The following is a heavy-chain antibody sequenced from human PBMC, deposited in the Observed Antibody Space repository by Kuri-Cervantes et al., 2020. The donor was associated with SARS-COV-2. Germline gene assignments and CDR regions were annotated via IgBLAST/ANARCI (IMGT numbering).Heavy chain of an antibody. Sequence: SETLSLTCAVYGGSFSGYYWSWIRQPPGKGLEWIGEINHSGSTSYNPSLKSRVTISVDTSKNQFSLKLSSVTAADTAVYYCARSFRYSGSWSNWFDPWGQGTLVTVSS. CDR3: ARSFRYSGSWSNWFDP. V-gene: IGHV4-34*01. D-gene: IGHD1-26*01. CDR2: INHSGST. J-gene: IGHJ5*02. CDR1: GGSFSGYY.